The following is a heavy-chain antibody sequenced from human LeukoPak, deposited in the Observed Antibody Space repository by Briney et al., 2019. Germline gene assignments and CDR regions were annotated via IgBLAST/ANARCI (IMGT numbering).Heavy chain of an antibody. J-gene: IGHJ4*02. Sequence: SGGSLRLSCAASGFTFSNYGMNWVRQAPGKGLEWVSGISGSGGNTYHADSVKGRFTISRDNSKNTLFLQMNSLRAEDTAVYYCATKTSGSYGYFDYWGQGTLVTVSS. CDR1: GFTFSNYG. CDR3: ATKTSGSYGYFDY. CDR2: ISGSGGNT. D-gene: IGHD1-26*01. V-gene: IGHV3-23*01.